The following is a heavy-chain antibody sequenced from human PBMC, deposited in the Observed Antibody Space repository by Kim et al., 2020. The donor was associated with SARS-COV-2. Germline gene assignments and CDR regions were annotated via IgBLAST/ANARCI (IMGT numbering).Heavy chain of an antibody. CDR2: T. V-gene: IGHV1-2*02. CDR3: ARGGETGTGDY. D-gene: IGHD1-7*01. Sequence: TNYAQKFQGRVTMTRDTSISTAYMELSRLGSDDTAVYYCARGGETGTGDYWGQGTLVTVSS. J-gene: IGHJ4*02.